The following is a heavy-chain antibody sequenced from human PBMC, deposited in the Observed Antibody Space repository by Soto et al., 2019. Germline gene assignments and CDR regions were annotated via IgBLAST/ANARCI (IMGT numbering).Heavy chain of an antibody. CDR2: INSDGSST. CDR3: ARVTIFGVVIDDAFDI. V-gene: IGHV3-74*01. D-gene: IGHD3-3*01. Sequence: GGSLRLSCAASGFTFSSYWMHWVRQAPGKGLVWVSRINSDGSSTSYADSVKGRFTISRDNAKNTLYQQMNSLRAEDTAVYYCARVTIFGVVIDDAFDIWGQGTMVTVS. CDR1: GFTFSSYW. J-gene: IGHJ3*02.